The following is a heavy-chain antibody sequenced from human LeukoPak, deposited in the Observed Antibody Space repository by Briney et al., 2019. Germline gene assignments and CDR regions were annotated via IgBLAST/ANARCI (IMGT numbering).Heavy chain of an antibody. D-gene: IGHD2-15*01. V-gene: IGHV4-34*01. Sequence: PSETLCLTCAVYGGSFSGYYWSWIRQPPGKGLEWIGEINHSGSTNYNPSLKSRVTISVDTSKNQFSLKLSSVTAADTAAYYCARPPYCSGGSCFPFDIWGQGTMVTVSS. CDR1: GGSFSGYY. CDR2: INHSGST. J-gene: IGHJ3*02. CDR3: ARPPYCSGGSCFPFDI.